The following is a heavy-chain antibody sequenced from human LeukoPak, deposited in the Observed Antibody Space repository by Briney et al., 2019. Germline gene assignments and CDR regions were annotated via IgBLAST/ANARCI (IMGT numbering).Heavy chain of an antibody. CDR1: GGTFSSYA. J-gene: IGHJ4*02. CDR2: IIPIFGTA. V-gene: IGHV1-69*13. CDR3: AKDNSAGVRYYFDY. Sequence: ASVKVSCKASGGTFSSYAISWVRQAPGQGLEWMGGIIPIFGTANYAQKFQGRVTITADESTSTAYMELSSLRSEDTALYYCAKDNSAGVRYYFDYWGQGTLVTVSS. D-gene: IGHD2/OR15-2a*01.